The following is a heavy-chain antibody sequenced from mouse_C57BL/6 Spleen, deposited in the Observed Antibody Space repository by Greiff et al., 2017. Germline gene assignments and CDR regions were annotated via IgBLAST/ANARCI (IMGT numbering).Heavy chain of an antibody. D-gene: IGHD2-5*01. J-gene: IGHJ4*01. CDR3: TRDPAYSNYAGYYAMDY. Sequence: QVQLKQSGAELVRPGASVTLSCKASGYKFTDYEMHWVKQTPVHGLEWIGAIDPETGGTAYNQKFKGKAILTADKSSSTAYMELRSLTSEDSAVYYCTRDPAYSNYAGYYAMDYCGQGTSVTVSS. V-gene: IGHV1-15*01. CDR1: GYKFTDYE. CDR2: IDPETGGT.